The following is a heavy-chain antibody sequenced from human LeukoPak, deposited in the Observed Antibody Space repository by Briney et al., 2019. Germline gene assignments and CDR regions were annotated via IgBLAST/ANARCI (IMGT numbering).Heavy chain of an antibody. J-gene: IGHJ2*01. CDR1: GYTFTSYY. D-gene: IGHD4-17*01. CDR2: INPSGGST. CDR3: ARENGATNWYFDL. Sequence: ASVKVSCKASGYTFTSYYMHWVRQAPGQGLEWMGIINPSGGSTSYAQKFQGRVTMTRDTSTSAVYMELSSLRSEDTAVYYCARENGATNWYFDLWGRGTLVTVSS. V-gene: IGHV1-46*01.